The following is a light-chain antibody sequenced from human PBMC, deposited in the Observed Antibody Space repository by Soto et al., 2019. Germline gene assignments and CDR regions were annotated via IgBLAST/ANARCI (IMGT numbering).Light chain of an antibody. CDR3: QQYNNWPPIT. CDR1: QSISDT. J-gene: IGKJ1*01. Sequence: EIVVTQSPATLSVSPGGRATLSCRASQSISDTLAWYQQKPGQAPRLLIYGASTRATGIPARFSGSGSGTEFTLTIRSLQSEDFAVYYCQQYNNWPPITFGQGTKVDIK. CDR2: GAS. V-gene: IGKV3-15*01.